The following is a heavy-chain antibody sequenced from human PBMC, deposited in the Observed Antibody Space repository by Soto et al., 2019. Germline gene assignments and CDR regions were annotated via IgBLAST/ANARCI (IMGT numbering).Heavy chain of an antibody. CDR3: AKEITTYSGGFDP. J-gene: IGHJ5*02. V-gene: IGHV3-30*18. D-gene: IGHD2-21*01. CDR1: GFTFSSYG. Sequence: QVPLVESGGGVVQPGRSLRLSCAASGFTFSSYGMHWVRQAPGKGLEWVAVISYDGSNKYYADSVKGRFTISRDNSKNTLYLQMNSLRAEDTAVYYCAKEITTYSGGFDPWGQGTLVTVSS. CDR2: ISYDGSNK.